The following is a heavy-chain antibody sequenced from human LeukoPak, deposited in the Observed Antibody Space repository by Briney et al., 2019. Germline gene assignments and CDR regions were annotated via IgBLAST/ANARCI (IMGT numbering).Heavy chain of an antibody. V-gene: IGHV3-9*01. CDR1: GFIFNNYA. D-gene: IGHD6-19*01. J-gene: IGHJ4*02. CDR2: ISWNSGSI. CDR3: ARLGPASSGWPESFDY. Sequence: GRSLRLSCAGSGFIFNNYAMHWVRQPPGKGLEWVSGISWNSGSIDYADSVKGRFTISRDNAKNSLYLQMNSLRVEDTAVYYCARLGPASSGWPESFDYWGQGTLVTVSS.